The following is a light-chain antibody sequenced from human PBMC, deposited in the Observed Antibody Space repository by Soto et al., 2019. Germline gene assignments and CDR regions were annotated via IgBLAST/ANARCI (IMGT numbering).Light chain of an antibody. V-gene: IGKV3-15*01. CDR2: GAS. Sequence: EIVMTQSPATLSLSPGERATLSCRSSQSVSSKLAWYQQKPGQAPRLLISGASTRATGIPARFSGSGSGTELTLTISSLQSEDFAVYYCQQYNNWPPITFGQGTRLEI. J-gene: IGKJ5*01. CDR1: QSVSSK. CDR3: QQYNNWPPIT.